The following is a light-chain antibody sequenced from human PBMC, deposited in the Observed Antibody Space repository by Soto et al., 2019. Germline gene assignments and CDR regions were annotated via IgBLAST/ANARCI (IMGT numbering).Light chain of an antibody. J-gene: IGKJ4*01. V-gene: IGKV1-39*01. CDR3: QQTFSHLLS. CDR2: SAS. CDR1: ESISDY. Sequence: IQLTQSPSSLSASVGERVTIVCRASESISDYLNWYQLKSGEAPKVLIYSASTLRGGVPSRFSGTGSATEFTLTISSLQPEDVATYYCQQTFSHLLSFGGGTTVEIK.